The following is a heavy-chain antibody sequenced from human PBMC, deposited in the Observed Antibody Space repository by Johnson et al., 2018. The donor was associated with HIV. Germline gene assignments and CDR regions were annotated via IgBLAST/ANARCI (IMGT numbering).Heavy chain of an antibody. CDR3: VRDLYSYEDAFDI. Sequence: QVQLVESGGGVVQPGGSLRLSCAASGFTFSSYGMHWVRQAPGKGLEWVAFIRYDGSNKYYADSVKGRFTISRDNAKNTLYLQMNSLRAEDTAVYYCVRDLYSYEDAFDIWGQGTMVTVS. D-gene: IGHD5-18*01. V-gene: IGHV3-30*02. CDR2: IRYDGSNK. J-gene: IGHJ3*02. CDR1: GFTFSSYG.